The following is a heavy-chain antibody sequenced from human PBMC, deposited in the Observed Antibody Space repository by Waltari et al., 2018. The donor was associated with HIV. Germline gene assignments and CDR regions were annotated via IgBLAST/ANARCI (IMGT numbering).Heavy chain of an antibody. CDR1: GFPVSSNY. Sequence: EVQLVESGGGLIETGGSLRLSCAASGFPVSSNYMRWVRQAPGKGLEWVSVIYSGGSRYYADSVKGRFTISRDNSKNTLSLHMNSLGPEDTAVYYCARDPRSSGYYGMDVWGQGTTVTVSS. CDR3: ARDPRSSGYYGMDV. CDR2: IYSGGSR. V-gene: IGHV3-53*01. D-gene: IGHD1-26*01. J-gene: IGHJ6*02.